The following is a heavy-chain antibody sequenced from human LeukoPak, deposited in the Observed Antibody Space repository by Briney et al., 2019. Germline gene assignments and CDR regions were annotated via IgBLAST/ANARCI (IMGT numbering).Heavy chain of an antibody. CDR2: ISYDGSNK. V-gene: IGHV3-30-3*01. J-gene: IGHJ4*02. Sequence: GGSLRLSCAASGFTFSSYAMHWVRQAPGKGLEWVAVISYDGSNKYYADSVKGRFTISRDNSKNTLYLQMNSLRAEDTAVYYCARAGSYDSSGYYYIFGELGFDYWGQGTLVTVSS. CDR1: GFTFSSYA. D-gene: IGHD3-22*01. CDR3: ARAGSYDSSGYYYIFGELGFDY.